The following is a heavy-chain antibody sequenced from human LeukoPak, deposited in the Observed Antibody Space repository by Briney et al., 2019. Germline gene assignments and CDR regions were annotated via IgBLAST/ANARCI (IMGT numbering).Heavy chain of an antibody. CDR1: GYTFISYG. CDR3: ARGEGYSGYGASDY. CDR2: ISAYNGNT. J-gene: IGHJ4*02. V-gene: IGHV1-18*01. Sequence: GASVTVSCKASGYTFISYGISWVRQAPGQGLEWMGWISAYNGNTNYAQKLQGRVTMTTDTSTSTAYMELRSLRSDDTAVYYCARGEGYSGYGASDYWGQGTLVTVSS. D-gene: IGHD5-12*01.